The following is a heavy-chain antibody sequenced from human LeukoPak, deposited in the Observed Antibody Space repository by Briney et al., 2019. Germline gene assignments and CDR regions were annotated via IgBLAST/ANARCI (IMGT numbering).Heavy chain of an antibody. CDR1: GFTFSSYA. CDR2: ISGSGGST. D-gene: IGHD1-26*01. Sequence: GGSLRLSCAASGFTFSSYAMHWVRQAPGKGLEWVSAISGSGGSTYYADSVKGRFTISRDNSKNTLYLQMNSLRAEDTAVYYCAKGREWELLCPGMDVWGQGTTVTVSS. CDR3: AKGREWELLCPGMDV. J-gene: IGHJ6*02. V-gene: IGHV3-23*01.